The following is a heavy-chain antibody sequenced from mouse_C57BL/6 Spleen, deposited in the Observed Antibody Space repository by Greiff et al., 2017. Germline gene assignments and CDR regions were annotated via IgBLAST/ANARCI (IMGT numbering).Heavy chain of an antibody. Sequence: QVQLQQSGPELVKPGASVKISCKASGYAFSSSWMNWVKQRPGKGLEWIGRIYPGDGDTNYNGKFKGKATLTADKSSSTAYMQLSSLTSEDSAVYFCAREDPYYYGSSYDYAMDDWGQGTSVTGSA. V-gene: IGHV1-82*01. CDR1: GYAFSSSW. D-gene: IGHD1-1*01. CDR2: IYPGDGDT. CDR3: AREDPYYYGSSYDYAMDD. J-gene: IGHJ4*01.